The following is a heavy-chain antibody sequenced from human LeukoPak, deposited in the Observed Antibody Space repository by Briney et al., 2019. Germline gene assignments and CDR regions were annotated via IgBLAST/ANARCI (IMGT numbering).Heavy chain of an antibody. V-gene: IGHV3-53*01. D-gene: IGHD3-3*01. CDR3: ARGEEVYYDFWSGYYFGY. J-gene: IGHJ4*02. CDR1: GFTVSSNY. Sequence: PGGSLRLSCAASGFTVSSNYMSWVRQAPGKGLEWVSVIYSGGSTYYADSVKGRFTISRDNSKNTLYLQMNSLRAEDTAVYYCARGEEVYYDFWSGYYFGYWGQGTLVTVSS. CDR2: IYSGGST.